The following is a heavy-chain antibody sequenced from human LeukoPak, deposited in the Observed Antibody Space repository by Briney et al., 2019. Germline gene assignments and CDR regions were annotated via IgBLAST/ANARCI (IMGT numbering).Heavy chain of an antibody. J-gene: IGHJ4*02. V-gene: IGHV3-48*04. CDR1: GFTFSSYS. Sequence: GGSLRLSCAASGFTFSSYSMNWVRQAPGKGLEWVSYISSSGSTIYYADSVKGRFTISRDNAKNSLYLQMNSLRAEDTAVYYCARLWAPYCSGGSCYPGNFDYWGQGTLVTVSS. D-gene: IGHD2-15*01. CDR3: ARLWAPYCSGGSCYPGNFDY. CDR2: ISSSGSTI.